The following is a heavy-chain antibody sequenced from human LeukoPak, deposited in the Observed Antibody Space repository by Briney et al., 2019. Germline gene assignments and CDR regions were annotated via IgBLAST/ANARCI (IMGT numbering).Heavy chain of an antibody. V-gene: IGHV3-30*04. CDR3: ARDQTSMVRGDIDY. CDR1: GFTFSSYA. Sequence: PGGSLRLSCAASGFTFSSYAMHWVRQAPGKGLEWVAVISYDGTKKYNADSVKGRFTISRDNSKNTLHLQMNSLRAEHTAVYYCARDQTSMVRGDIDYWGQGTLVAVSS. D-gene: IGHD3-10*01. J-gene: IGHJ4*02. CDR2: ISYDGTKK.